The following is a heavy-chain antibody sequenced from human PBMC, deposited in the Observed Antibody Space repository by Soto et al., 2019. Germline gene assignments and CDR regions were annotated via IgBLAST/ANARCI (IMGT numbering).Heavy chain of an antibody. CDR2: MNPNSGNT. V-gene: IGHV1-8*01. Sequence: ASVKVSCKASGYIFTSYDINWVRQATGQGLEWMGWMNPNSGNTGYAQKFQGRVTMTRNTSISTAYMELSSLRSEDTAVYYCARTHGHYDFWSGYYHYYYYYGMDVWGQGTTVTVSS. CDR3: ARTHGHYDFWSGYYHYYYYYGMDV. J-gene: IGHJ6*02. D-gene: IGHD3-3*01. CDR1: GYIFTSYD.